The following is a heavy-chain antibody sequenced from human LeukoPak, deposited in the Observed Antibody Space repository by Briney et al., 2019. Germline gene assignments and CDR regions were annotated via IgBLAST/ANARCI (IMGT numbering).Heavy chain of an antibody. D-gene: IGHD5-24*01. Sequence: SETLSLTCTVSGGSISSYYWSWIRQPPGKGLEWIGYIYTSGSTNYNPSLKSRVTISVDTSKNQFSLKLSSVTAADTAVYYGARDWDGYNSFWGQGTLVTVSS. CDR3: ARDWDGYNSF. J-gene: IGHJ4*02. CDR1: GGSISSYY. CDR2: IYTSGST. V-gene: IGHV4-4*09.